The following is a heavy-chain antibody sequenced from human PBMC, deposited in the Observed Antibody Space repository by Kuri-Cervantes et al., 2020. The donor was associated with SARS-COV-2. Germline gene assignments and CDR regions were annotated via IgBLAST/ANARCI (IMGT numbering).Heavy chain of an antibody. CDR3: ASSGHKVAFDI. J-gene: IGHJ3*02. D-gene: IGHD2-15*01. CDR2: IYYTGST. V-gene: IGHV4-39*01. Sequence: SETLSLTCTVSGGSISSSSSYFWGWIRQPPGSGLEFIGNIYYTGSTYYNPSLQSRVTISVDTSKKQFSLKLRSVTAADTAIYYCASSGHKVAFDIWGQGTMVTVSS. CDR1: GGSISSSSSYF.